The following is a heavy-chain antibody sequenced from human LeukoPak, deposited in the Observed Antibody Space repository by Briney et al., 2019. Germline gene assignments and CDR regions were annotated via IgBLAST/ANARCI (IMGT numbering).Heavy chain of an antibody. CDR2: INYSGST. Sequence: SETLSLTCTVSGGSISSYYWSWIRQPPGKGLEWIGYINYSGSTNYNPSLKSRVTISVDTSKNQFSLKLSSVTAADTAVYYCARDPSGSILGAFDIWGQGTMVTVSS. D-gene: IGHD3-22*01. CDR3: ARDPSGSILGAFDI. J-gene: IGHJ3*02. CDR1: GGSISSYY. V-gene: IGHV4-59*01.